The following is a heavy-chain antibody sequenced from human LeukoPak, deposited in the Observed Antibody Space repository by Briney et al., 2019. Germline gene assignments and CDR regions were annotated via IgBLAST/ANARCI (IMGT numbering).Heavy chain of an antibody. J-gene: IGHJ4*02. CDR2: INPSGGST. V-gene: IGHV1-46*01. CDR1: GYTFTSYY. CDR3: ASGGSDSSGYYYPWY. Sequence: GASVKVSCKASGYTFTSYYTHWVRQAPGQGLEWMGIINPSGGSTSYAQKFQGRVTMTRDTSTSTVYMELSSLRSEDTAVYYCASGGSDSSGYYYPWYWGQGTLVTVSS. D-gene: IGHD3-22*01.